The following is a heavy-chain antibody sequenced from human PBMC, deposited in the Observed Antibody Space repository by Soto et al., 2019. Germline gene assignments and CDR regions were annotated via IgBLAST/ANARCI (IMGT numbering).Heavy chain of an antibody. D-gene: IGHD6-19*01. CDR2: IYWDDDK. V-gene: IGHV2-5*02. Sequence: QITLKESGPTLVKVTQTLTLTCTFSGFSLSTSGVGVGWIRQPPGKALEWLALIYWDDDKRYSPSLKRRLTITRDTSKNQVFLKMTNMDPVDTATYYCARRIIVAGPWPTDSWGQGTLVTVSS. CDR3: ARRIIVAGPWPTDS. J-gene: IGHJ4*02. CDR1: GFSLSTSGVG.